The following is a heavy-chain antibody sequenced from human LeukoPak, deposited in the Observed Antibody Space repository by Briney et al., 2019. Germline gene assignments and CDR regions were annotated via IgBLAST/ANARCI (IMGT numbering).Heavy chain of an antibody. J-gene: IGHJ4*02. D-gene: IGHD3-10*01. CDR2: IHHSGSS. CDR1: ADSLSSGGHS. Sequence: NPSQTLSLTCTVSADSLSSGGHSWAWFRQLPGKGLESIGFIHHSGSSRHNPSLKDRVAISVDASRKQFALRLSSVTAADTAIYYCARGGNRFGGFYFDYWGQGIQVIVSS. V-gene: IGHV4-31*03. CDR3: ARGGNRFGGFYFDY.